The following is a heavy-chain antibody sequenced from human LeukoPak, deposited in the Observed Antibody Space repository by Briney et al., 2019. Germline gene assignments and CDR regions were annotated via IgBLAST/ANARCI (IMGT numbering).Heavy chain of an antibody. Sequence: SETLSLTCTVSGYSISSGYYWGWIRQPPGKGLEWIGSIYHSGSTYYNPSLKSRVTISVDTSKNQFPLRLSSVTAADTAVYYCANLYSSSWYGYYFDYWGQGTLVTVSS. J-gene: IGHJ4*02. CDR2: IYHSGST. CDR1: GYSISSGYY. CDR3: ANLYSSSWYGYYFDY. D-gene: IGHD6-13*01. V-gene: IGHV4-38-2*02.